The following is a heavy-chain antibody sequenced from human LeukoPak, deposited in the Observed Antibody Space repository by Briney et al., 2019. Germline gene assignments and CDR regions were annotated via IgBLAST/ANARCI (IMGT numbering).Heavy chain of an antibody. CDR3: ARGRITYNWFDP. V-gene: IGHV1-2*02. CDR2: IYPKNGDT. CDR1: GYTFTDYY. J-gene: IGHJ5*02. Sequence: ASVKVSCKAPGYTFTDYYVHWVRQAPGQGLQWMGWIYPKNGDTHYAQNFRGRVTMSRDTSVTTVYMEVTGLTSDDTAIYYCARGRITYNWFDPWGQGTLVTVSS. D-gene: IGHD1-14*01.